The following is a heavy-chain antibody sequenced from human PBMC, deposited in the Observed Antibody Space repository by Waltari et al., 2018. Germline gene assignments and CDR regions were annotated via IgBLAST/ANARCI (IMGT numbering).Heavy chain of an antibody. CDR1: GFTFSSYS. Sequence: EVQLVESGGGLVKPGGSLRLSCAASGFTFSSYSMNWVRQAPGKGLGWVSSISSSSSYVYYADSVKGRFTISRDNAKNSLYLQMNSLRAEDTAVYYCARDREEGGFDGMDVCGQGTTVTVSS. J-gene: IGHJ6*02. CDR2: ISSSSSYV. D-gene: IGHD3-16*01. CDR3: ARDREEGGFDGMDV. V-gene: IGHV3-21*01.